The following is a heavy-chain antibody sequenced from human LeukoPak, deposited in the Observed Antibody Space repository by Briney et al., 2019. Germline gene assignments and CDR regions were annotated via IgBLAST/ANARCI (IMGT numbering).Heavy chain of an antibody. Sequence: GGSLRLSCAASGFTFSSYEMNWVRQAPGKGLEWVSYISSSGSTIYYADSVKGRFTISRDNAKNSLYLQMNSLRAEDTAVYYCARGRSGWSRADYWGQGTLVTVSS. CDR1: GFTFSSYE. J-gene: IGHJ4*02. D-gene: IGHD6-19*01. CDR2: ISSSGSTI. CDR3: ARGRSGWSRADY. V-gene: IGHV3-48*03.